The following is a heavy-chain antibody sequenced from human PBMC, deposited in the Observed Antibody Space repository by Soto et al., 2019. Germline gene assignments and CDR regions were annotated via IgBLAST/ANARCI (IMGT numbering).Heavy chain of an antibody. CDR3: VHPGPYSSSQIDS. CDR1: GFSLSNRGVG. CDR2: IYWDDDK. J-gene: IGHJ4*02. Sequence: QITLKESGPTLVKPTQTLTLTYTFSGFSLSNRGVGVGWVRQPPGQALEWLAFIYWDDDKRFSPSLKTRLTITKDISNNQVVLTLTNMGPVDTATYYCVHPGPYSSSQIDSWGQGTLVTVSS. V-gene: IGHV2-5*02. D-gene: IGHD6-6*01.